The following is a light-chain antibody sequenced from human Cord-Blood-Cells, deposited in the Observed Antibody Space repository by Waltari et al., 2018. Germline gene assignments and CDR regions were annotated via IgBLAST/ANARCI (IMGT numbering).Light chain of an antibody. J-gene: IGLJ2*01. V-gene: IGLV2-14*01. CDR2: DGS. CDR1: SSAVGGYNY. Sequence: QSALTQPASVSGSPGQSITISCTGTSSAVGGYNYVSWYQQHPGKAPKLIIYDGSKRPSGVSKRCSGSKAGNTASLTISGLQAEDEADYYCSSYTSSSSVVFGGGTKLTVL. CDR3: SSYTSSSSVV.